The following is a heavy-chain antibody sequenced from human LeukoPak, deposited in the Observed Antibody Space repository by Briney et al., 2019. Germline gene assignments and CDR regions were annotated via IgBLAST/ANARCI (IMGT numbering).Heavy chain of an antibody. CDR1: GGSISSGSYY. CDR3: ARAMVADAFDI. D-gene: IGHD2-15*01. V-gene: IGHV4-61*02. Sequence: SETLSLTCTVSGGSISSGSYYWSSIRQPAGKGLEWIGRIYTSGSTNYNPSLKSRVTISVDTSKNQFSLKLSSVTAADTVVYYCARAMVADAFDIWGQGTMVTVSS. J-gene: IGHJ3*02. CDR2: IYTSGST.